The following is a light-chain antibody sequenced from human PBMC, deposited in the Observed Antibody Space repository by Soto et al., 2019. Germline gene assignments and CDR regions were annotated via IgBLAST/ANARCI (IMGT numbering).Light chain of an antibody. J-gene: IGLJ1*01. V-gene: IGLV1-40*01. CDR2: GNN. Sequence: SVLTQPPSVSGAPGQRVTISCTGSSSNIGAGYDVHWYQQFPGTAPKLLIYGNNNRPSGVPDRFSGSKSGTSASLAITGLQSEDEADFYCQSYDGSLSGSVFGTGTKLTVL. CDR1: SSNIGAGYD. CDR3: QSYDGSLSGSV.